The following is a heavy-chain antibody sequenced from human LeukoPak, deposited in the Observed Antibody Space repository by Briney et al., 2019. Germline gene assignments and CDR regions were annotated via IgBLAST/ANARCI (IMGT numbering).Heavy chain of an antibody. J-gene: IGHJ4*02. CDR2: INHSGST. V-gene: IGHV4-34*01. CDR3: ARARFDGWHGSYFDY. Sequence: SETLSLTCAVYGGSFSGYYWSWLRQPPGKGLEWIGEINHSGSTNYNPSLKSRVTISVDTSKNQFSLKLSSVTAADTAVYYCARARFDGWHGSYFDYWGQGTLVTVSS. D-gene: IGHD5-24*01. CDR1: GGSFSGYY.